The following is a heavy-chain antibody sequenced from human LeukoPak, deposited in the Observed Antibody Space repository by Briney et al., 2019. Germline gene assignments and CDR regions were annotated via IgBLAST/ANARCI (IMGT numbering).Heavy chain of an antibody. D-gene: IGHD6-19*01. CDR3: ARDPHDRPPWYSSGWYEVGSPLI. Sequence: GGSLRLSCAASGFTFSSYWMSWVRQAPGKGLEWVANIKQDGSEKYYVDSVKGRFTISRDNAKNSLYLQMNSLRAEDTAVYYCARDPHDRPPWYSSGWYEVGSPLIWGQGTMVTVSS. J-gene: IGHJ3*02. CDR1: GFTFSSYW. V-gene: IGHV3-7*01. CDR2: IKQDGSEK.